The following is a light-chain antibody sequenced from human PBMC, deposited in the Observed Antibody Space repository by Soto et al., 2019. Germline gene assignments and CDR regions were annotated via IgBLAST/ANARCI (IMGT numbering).Light chain of an antibody. Sequence: EIVLTQSPAILSLSPGERATLSCRASQSVTIKLAWYQQKPGQPPRVLIYDASTRATGTPARFSGSGSGTDFTLFISSLEREDSAFYFCQHRASWPLTVGGGTKVDIK. V-gene: IGKV3-11*01. CDR1: QSVTIK. CDR3: QHRASWPLT. CDR2: DAS. J-gene: IGKJ4*01.